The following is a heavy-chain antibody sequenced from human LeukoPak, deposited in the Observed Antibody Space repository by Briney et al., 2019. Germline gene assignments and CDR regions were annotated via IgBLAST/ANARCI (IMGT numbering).Heavy chain of an antibody. CDR1: GFTFSSYA. CDR2: ISGSGGST. CDR3: AKSYYYGSGSQYYYYYGMDV. V-gene: IGHV3-23*01. Sequence: GGSLSLSCAASGFTFSSYAMNWVRQAPGKGLEWVSGISGSGGSTYYADSVKGRFTISRDKSKNTLYLQMNSLRADDTAVYYCAKSYYYGSGSQYYYYYGMDVWGQGTTVTVSS. D-gene: IGHD3-10*01. J-gene: IGHJ6*02.